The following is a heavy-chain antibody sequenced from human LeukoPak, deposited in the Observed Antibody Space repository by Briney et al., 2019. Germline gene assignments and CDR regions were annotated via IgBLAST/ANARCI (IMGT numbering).Heavy chain of an antibody. J-gene: IGHJ4*02. V-gene: IGHV3-53*01. CDR1: GYCITSHY. CDR2: IYTGGST. D-gene: IGHD5-18*01. Sequence: GGSLRLSCAASGYCITSHYMTWVRQAPGKGLEWVSVIYTGGSTYYTDSVKGRFTISRDIPKNTVYLQMHNLRAEDTALYHCARAAYSYGLAPWGQGTLVTVSS. CDR3: ARAAYSYGLAP.